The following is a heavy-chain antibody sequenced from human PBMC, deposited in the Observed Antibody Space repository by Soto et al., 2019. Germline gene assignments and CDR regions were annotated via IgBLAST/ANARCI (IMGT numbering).Heavy chain of an antibody. V-gene: IGHV1-69*02. CDR2: IIPILGIA. CDR1: GGAFSSYT. J-gene: IGHJ3*02. CDR3: ARHGGVVRGATGAFDI. D-gene: IGHD3-10*01. Sequence: QVQLVQSGAEVKKPGSSVKVSCKASGGAFSSYTISWVRQAPGQGLEWMGRIIPILGIANYAQKFQGRVTITADKSTSTAYMELSSLRSEDTAVYYCARHGGVVRGATGAFDIWGQGTMVTVSS.